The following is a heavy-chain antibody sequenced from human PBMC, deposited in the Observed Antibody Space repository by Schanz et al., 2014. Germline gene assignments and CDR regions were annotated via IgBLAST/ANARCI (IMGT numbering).Heavy chain of an antibody. V-gene: IGHV3-33*01. J-gene: IGHJ4*02. CDR2: IWNNGVTK. Sequence: QVQLVESGGGVVQPGGSLRLSCAASGFIFSNYGMHWVRQAPGKGLEWVAVIWNNGVTKYYADSVRGRFTISRDRFQNTLYLQMSSLRAEDTAVYYCARPRFDYGEVDYWGQGTLVTVSS. CDR3: ARPRFDYGEVDY. D-gene: IGHD4-17*01. CDR1: GFIFSNYG.